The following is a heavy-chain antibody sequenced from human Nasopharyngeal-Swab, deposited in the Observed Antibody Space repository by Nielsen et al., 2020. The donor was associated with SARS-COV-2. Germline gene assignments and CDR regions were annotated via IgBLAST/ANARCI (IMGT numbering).Heavy chain of an antibody. V-gene: IGHV1-24*01. CDR2: FDPEDGET. Sequence: ASVKVSCKVSGYTLTELSMHWVRQAPGKGLEWMGGFDPEDGETIYAQKFQGRVTMTEDTSTDTAYMELSSLRSEDTAVYYCATSPPYCTNGVCYVWFDPWGQGTLVTVSS. CDR3: ATSPPYCTNGVCYVWFDP. J-gene: IGHJ5*02. CDR1: GYTLTELS. D-gene: IGHD2-8*01.